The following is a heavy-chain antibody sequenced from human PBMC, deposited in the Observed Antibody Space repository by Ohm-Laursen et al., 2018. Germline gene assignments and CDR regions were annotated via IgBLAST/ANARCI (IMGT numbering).Heavy chain of an antibody. CDR1: GFTFSSYS. CDR2: ISSSSSTI. D-gene: IGHD6-19*01. CDR3: AREKYSSGWTVYYYYGMDV. V-gene: IGHV3-48*01. Sequence: SLRLSCAASGFTFSSYSMNWVRQAPGKGLEWVSYISSSSSTIYYADSVKGRFTISRDNAKNSLYLQMNSLRAEDTAMYYCAREKYSSGWTVYYYYGMDVWGQGTTVTVSS. J-gene: IGHJ6*02.